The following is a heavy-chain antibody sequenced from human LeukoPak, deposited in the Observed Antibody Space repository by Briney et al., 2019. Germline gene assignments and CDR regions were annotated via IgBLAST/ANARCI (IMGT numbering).Heavy chain of an antibody. CDR3: ARVPWWIQAMDV. V-gene: IGHV1-2*02. D-gene: IGHD5-18*01. CDR2: INPNSGGT. CDR1: GYTFTGYY. Sequence: GASVKVSCTASGYTFTGYYMHWVRQAPGQGLEWMGWINPNSGGTNYAQKFQGRVTMTRDTSISTAYMELSRLRSDDTAVYYCARVPWWIQAMDVWGKGTTVTVSS. J-gene: IGHJ6*03.